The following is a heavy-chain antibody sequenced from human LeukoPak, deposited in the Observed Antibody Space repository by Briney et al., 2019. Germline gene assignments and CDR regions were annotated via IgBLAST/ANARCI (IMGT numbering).Heavy chain of an antibody. V-gene: IGHV1-8*01. D-gene: IGHD3-22*01. Sequence: ASVKFSCKASGYTFNSYDINWVRQASGQGLEWMGWMNPNSGNTGDLQKFQGRVTMTSNTSIGKAYMELSRLRSEDTAVYSCARLDYYDSSGYPDTDYWGQGTLVTVSS. CDR3: ARLDYYDSSGYPDTDY. J-gene: IGHJ4*02. CDR1: GYTFNSYD. CDR2: MNPNSGNT.